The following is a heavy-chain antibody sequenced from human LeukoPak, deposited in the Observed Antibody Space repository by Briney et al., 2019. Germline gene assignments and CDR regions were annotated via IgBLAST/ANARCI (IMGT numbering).Heavy chain of an antibody. CDR3: ARHRRGYSYTPERNFDY. D-gene: IGHD5-18*01. Sequence: SETLSLTCAVYGGSFSGYYWGWIRQPPGKGLEWIGSIYYSGSTYYNPSLKSRVTISVDTSKNQFSLKLSSVTAADTAVYYCARHRRGYSYTPERNFDYWGQGTLVTVSS. V-gene: IGHV4-39*01. J-gene: IGHJ4*02. CDR1: GGSFSGYY. CDR2: IYYSGST.